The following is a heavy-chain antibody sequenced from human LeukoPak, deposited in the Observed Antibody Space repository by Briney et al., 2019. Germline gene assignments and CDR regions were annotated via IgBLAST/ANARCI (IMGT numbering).Heavy chain of an antibody. CDR1: GYTFTSYA. J-gene: IGHJ4*02. Sequence: ASVKVSCKAPGYTFTSYAMNWVRQAPGQGLEWMGWINTNTGNPTYAQGFTGRFVFSLDTSVSTAYLQISSLKAEDTAVYYCASGEDSSGWPPTIDYWGQGTLVTVSS. V-gene: IGHV7-4-1*02. CDR3: ASGEDSSGWPPTIDY. CDR2: INTNTGNP. D-gene: IGHD6-19*01.